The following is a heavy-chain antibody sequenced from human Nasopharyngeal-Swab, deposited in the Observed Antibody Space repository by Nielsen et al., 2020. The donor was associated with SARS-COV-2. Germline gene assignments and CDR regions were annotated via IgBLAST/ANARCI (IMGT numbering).Heavy chain of an antibody. CDR1: GSSFVNYW. D-gene: IGHD5-24*01. Sequence: GESLKISCMASGSSFVNYWIGWVRQNPGKGLEWMGMVYPGNSEVAYRPSFQGQVTISANKSINTAYLHWSSLRASDTAIYFCARRAARDGYNNEVDPWGQGTLVTVSS. CDR3: ARRAARDGYNNEVDP. V-gene: IGHV5-51*01. CDR2: VYPGNSEV. J-gene: IGHJ5*02.